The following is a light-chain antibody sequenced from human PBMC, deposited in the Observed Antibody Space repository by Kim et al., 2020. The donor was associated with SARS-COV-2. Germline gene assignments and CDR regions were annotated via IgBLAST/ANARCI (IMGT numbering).Light chain of an antibody. CDR2: DAS. J-gene: IGKJ4*01. CDR3: QQRSNWPPLT. V-gene: IGKV3-11*01. CDR1: QVVSSY. Sequence: PRERATPSCRAGQVVSSYLAWYQQKPGQAHSLLTYDASHRASSIPARFSGRGSGTDFTLTNRSLEPEDFAVYYCQQRSNWPPLTFGGGTKVDIK.